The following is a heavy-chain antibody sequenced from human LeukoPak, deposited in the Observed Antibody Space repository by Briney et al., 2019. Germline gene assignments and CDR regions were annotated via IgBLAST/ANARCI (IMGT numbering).Heavy chain of an antibody. Sequence: PGGSLRLSCAASGFTFSSYWMSWVRQAPGKGLEWVANIKQDGSEKYYVDSVKGRFTISRDNAKNSLYLQMNSLRAEDTAVYYCARDGTYYYDSSGYGFDYWGQGTLSPSPQ. CDR2: IKQDGSEK. CDR3: ARDGTYYYDSSGYGFDY. CDR1: GFTFSSYW. D-gene: IGHD3-22*01. J-gene: IGHJ4*02. V-gene: IGHV3-7*01.